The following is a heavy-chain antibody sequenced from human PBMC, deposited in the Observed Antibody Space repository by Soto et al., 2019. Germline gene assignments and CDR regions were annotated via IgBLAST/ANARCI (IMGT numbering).Heavy chain of an antibody. CDR1: GGSFSSNNL. J-gene: IGHJ5*02. CDR2: IYHSGSG. D-gene: IGHD4-17*01. Sequence: SETLSLTCAVSGGSFSSNNLWSWVRQPPGQGLEWIGEIYHSGSGNYNPSLKSRVIISVDKSKNQFSLKLSSVTAADTAVYYCARGSTTVVTPNWFDPWGQGTLVTVSS. V-gene: IGHV4-4*02. CDR3: ARGSTTVVTPNWFDP.